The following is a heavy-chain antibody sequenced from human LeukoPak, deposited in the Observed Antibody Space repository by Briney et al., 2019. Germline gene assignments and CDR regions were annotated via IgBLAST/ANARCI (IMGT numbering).Heavy chain of an antibody. V-gene: IGHV3-23*01. Sequence: GGSLRLSCAASGFTVSSNYMNWVRQAPGKGLEWVSAISGSGGSTYYADSVKGRFTISRDNSKNTLYLQMNSLRAEDTAVYYCAKAINYDFWSGYYPYFDYWGQGTLVTVSS. CDR3: AKAINYDFWSGYYPYFDY. D-gene: IGHD3-3*01. J-gene: IGHJ4*02. CDR1: GFTVSSNY. CDR2: ISGSGGST.